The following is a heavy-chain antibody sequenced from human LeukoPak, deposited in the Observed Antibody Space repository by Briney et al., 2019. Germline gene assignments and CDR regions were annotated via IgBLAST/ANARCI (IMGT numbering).Heavy chain of an antibody. J-gene: IGHJ6*03. CDR3: ARDRITMVRGVRHSYMDV. D-gene: IGHD3-10*01. Sequence: GGSLRLSCGASGFTFSSYGIHWVRQAPGKGLEWVAFIRNDGSYKYYADSVKGRFTISRDNSKNTLHLQMNSLRAEDTAVYYCARDRITMVRGVRHSYMDVWGKGTTVTISS. CDR1: GFTFSSYG. V-gene: IGHV3-30*02. CDR2: IRNDGSYK.